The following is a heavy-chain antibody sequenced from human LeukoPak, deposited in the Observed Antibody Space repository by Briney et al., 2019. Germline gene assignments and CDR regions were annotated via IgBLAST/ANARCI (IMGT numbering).Heavy chain of an antibody. D-gene: IGHD6-13*01. J-gene: IGHJ4*02. CDR2: IYYSGNA. V-gene: IGHV4-59*01. CDR3: ARGGSSLDS. Sequence: PSETLSLTCTVSGASINGYFWNWLRQPPGKGLEWIGYIYYSGNANYNPSLYNPSLKSRLTILVDTSKNQFSLKLSSVAAVDTAVYYCARGGSSLDSWGQGTLVTVSS. CDR1: GASINGYF.